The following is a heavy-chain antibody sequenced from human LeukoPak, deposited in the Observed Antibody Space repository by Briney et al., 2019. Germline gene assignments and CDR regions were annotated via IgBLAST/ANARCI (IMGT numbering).Heavy chain of an antibody. J-gene: IGHJ5*02. D-gene: IGHD3-22*01. V-gene: IGHV4-39*01. CDR2: IYYSGST. CDR1: GGSINNYNYY. Sequence: SETLSLTCTVSGGSINNYNYYWGWIRQPPGKGLEWIGSIYYSGSTYHNPSLKSRVTISVDTSKNQFSLRLRSVTAADTAVYYCARQVFPSSSITMIISWFDPWGQGTLVTVSS. CDR3: ARQVFPSSSITMIISWFDP.